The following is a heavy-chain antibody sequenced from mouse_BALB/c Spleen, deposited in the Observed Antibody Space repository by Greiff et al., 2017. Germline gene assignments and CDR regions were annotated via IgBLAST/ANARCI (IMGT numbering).Heavy chain of an antibody. CDR1: GDSITSGY. Sequence: EVQLQQSGPSLVKPSQTLSLTCSVTGDSITSGYWNWIRKFPGNKLEYMGYISYSGSTYYNPSLKSRISITRDTSKNQYYLQLNSVTTEDTATYYCARYNYGSRGGNYFDYWGQGTTLTVSS. D-gene: IGHD1-1*01. J-gene: IGHJ2*01. CDR2: ISYSGST. CDR3: ARYNYGSRGGNYFDY. V-gene: IGHV3-8*02.